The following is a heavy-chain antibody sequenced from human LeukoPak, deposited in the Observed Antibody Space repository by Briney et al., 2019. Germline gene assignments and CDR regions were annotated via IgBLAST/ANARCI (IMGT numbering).Heavy chain of an antibody. CDR1: GGSISSGGYY. CDR2: IYYSGST. Sequence: SETLSLTCTVSGGSISSGGYYWSWIRQHPGKGLEWIGYIYYSGSTYYNPSLKSRVTISVDTSKNQFSLKLSSVTAADTAVYYCARLWFGDPWAFDIWGQGTMVTVSS. D-gene: IGHD3-10*01. J-gene: IGHJ3*02. CDR3: ARLWFGDPWAFDI. V-gene: IGHV4-31*03.